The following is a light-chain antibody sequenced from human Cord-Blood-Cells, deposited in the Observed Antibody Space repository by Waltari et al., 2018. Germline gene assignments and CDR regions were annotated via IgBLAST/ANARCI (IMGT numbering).Light chain of an antibody. J-gene: IGKJ1*01. CDR2: GAS. Sequence: EIVLTQSPGTLSLSPGERATLSCRASQSVSSSYLAWYQQKPGQAPRLLIYGASSRATGIPDRVSGSGSGTDFTLTSSRLEPEDFAVYYCQQYGSSPWTFGQGTKVEIK. CDR1: QSVSSSY. V-gene: IGKV3-20*01. CDR3: QQYGSSPWT.